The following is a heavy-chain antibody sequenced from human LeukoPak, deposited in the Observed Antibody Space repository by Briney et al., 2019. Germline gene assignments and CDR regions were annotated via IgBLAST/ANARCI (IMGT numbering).Heavy chain of an antibody. CDR2: IYTSGST. Sequence: PSETLSLTCTVSGGSISSSSCYWGWIRQPAGKGLEWIGRIYTSGSTNYNPSLKSRVTMSVDTSKNQFSLKLSSVTAADTAVYYCAREGYYDSSGFDYWGQGTLVTVSS. J-gene: IGHJ4*02. CDR1: GGSISSSSCY. V-gene: IGHV4-61*02. D-gene: IGHD3-22*01. CDR3: AREGYYDSSGFDY.